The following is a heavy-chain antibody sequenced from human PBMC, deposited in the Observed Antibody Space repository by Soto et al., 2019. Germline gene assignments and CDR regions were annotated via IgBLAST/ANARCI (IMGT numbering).Heavy chain of an antibody. CDR2: IYHSGST. J-gene: IGHJ4*02. Sequence: PSETLSLTCAVSSGSISSSNWWSWVRQPPGKGLEWIGEIYHSGSTNYNPSLKSRVTISVDKSKNQLSLKLSSVTAADTAVYYCARVRAQRGETSIDYWGQGTLVTVSP. CDR3: ARVRAQRGETSIDY. V-gene: IGHV4-4*02. CDR1: SGSISSSNW. D-gene: IGHD3-16*01.